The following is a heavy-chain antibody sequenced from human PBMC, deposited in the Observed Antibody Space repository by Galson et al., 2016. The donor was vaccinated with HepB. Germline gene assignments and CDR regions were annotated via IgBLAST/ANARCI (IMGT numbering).Heavy chain of an antibody. CDR2: INPNSGTT. CDR1: GYTFTGHY. D-gene: IGHD1-26*01. Sequence: SVKVSCKASGYTFTGHYIHWVRQAPGQGLQWMGWINPNSGTTEFARKFQGRVTMTRDTSISTVYMELNRLTSGDTAVYYCARRSGTIGRPGNWLDPWGQGTLVTVSS. J-gene: IGHJ5*02. CDR3: ARRSGTIGRPGNWLDP. V-gene: IGHV1-2*02.